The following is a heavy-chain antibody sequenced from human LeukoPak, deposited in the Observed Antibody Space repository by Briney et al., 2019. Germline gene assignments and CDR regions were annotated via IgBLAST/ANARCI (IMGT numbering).Heavy chain of an antibody. CDR3: ARAPSVAGYNWFDP. D-gene: IGHD6-19*01. Sequence: ASVKVSCKASGHTFTSYGISWVRQAPGQGLEWMGWIRAYNGNTNYAQKLQGRVTMTTDTSTSTAYMELRSLRSDDTAVYYCARAPSVAGYNWFDPWGQGTLVTVSS. CDR2: IRAYNGNT. CDR1: GHTFTSYG. J-gene: IGHJ5*02. V-gene: IGHV1-18*01.